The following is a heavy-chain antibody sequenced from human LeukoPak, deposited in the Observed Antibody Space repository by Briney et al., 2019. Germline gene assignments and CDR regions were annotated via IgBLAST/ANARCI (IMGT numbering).Heavy chain of an antibody. CDR2: IKQDGSEK. V-gene: IGHV3-7*01. D-gene: IGHD6-19*01. J-gene: IGHJ4*02. Sequence: GGSLRLSCAASGFTFSSYWMSWVRQAPGKGLEWVANIKQDGSEKYYVDSVKGRFTISRDNAKNSLYPQMNSLRAEDTAVYYCARETSSGWYEGLFDYWGQGTLVTVSS. CDR1: GFTFSSYW. CDR3: ARETSSGWYEGLFDY.